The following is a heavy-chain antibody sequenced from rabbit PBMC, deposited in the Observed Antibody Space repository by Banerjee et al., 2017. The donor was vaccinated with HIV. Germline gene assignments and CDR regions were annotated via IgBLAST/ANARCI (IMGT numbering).Heavy chain of an antibody. CDR2: IAAGSSGGT. CDR3: ARDLAGVIGWNFNL. J-gene: IGHJ4*01. V-gene: IGHV1S45*01. D-gene: IGHD4-1*01. CDR1: GFSFSNNYV. Sequence: QEQLEESGGDLVKPEGSLTLTCTASGFSFSNNYVMCWVRQAPGKGPEWVACIAAGSSGGTYYASWAKGRFTVSKTSWTTVTLQMTSLTAADTASYFCARDLAGVIGWNFNLWGPGTLVTVS.